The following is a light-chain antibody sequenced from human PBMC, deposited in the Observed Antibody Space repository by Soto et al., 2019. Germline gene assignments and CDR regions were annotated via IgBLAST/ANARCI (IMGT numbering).Light chain of an antibody. CDR2: GAS. Sequence: EIVMTQSTATLSVSPGERATLSCRASQSVSRNLAWYQQKPGQAPRLLIYGASTSATSIPARFSGSGSGTEFTLTISTLQSEDFAVYYCQQYNNWPRELTFGGGTKVEIK. J-gene: IGKJ4*01. V-gene: IGKV3-15*01. CDR3: QQYNNWPRELT. CDR1: QSVSRN.